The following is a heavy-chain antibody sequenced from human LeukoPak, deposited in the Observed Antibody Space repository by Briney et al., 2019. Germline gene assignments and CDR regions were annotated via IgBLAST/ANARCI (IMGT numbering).Heavy chain of an antibody. Sequence: GGSLRLSCAASGFTFKDHAMAWVRQAPRKGLEYVSIITGDGTATHHSDSVKGRFTISRDNSKSTLYLQMNSLTAEDTAVYHCAKGVGPSAPNGRVFNSWGQGTLVTVSS. CDR2: ITGDGTAT. CDR3: AKGVGPSAPNGRVFNS. D-gene: IGHD2-2*01. CDR1: GFTFKDHA. V-gene: IGHV3-23*01. J-gene: IGHJ5*02.